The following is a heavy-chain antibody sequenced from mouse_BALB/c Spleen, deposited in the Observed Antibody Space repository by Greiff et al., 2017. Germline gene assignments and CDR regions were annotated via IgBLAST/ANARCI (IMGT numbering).Heavy chain of an antibody. CDR1: GFAFSSYD. CDR3: ARQLYYDYDAAWFAY. J-gene: IGHJ3*01. CDR2: ISSGGGST. Sequence: EVKLVESGGGLVKPGGSLKLSCAASGFAFSSYDMSWVRQTPEKRLEWVAYISSGGGSTYYPDTVKGRFTISRDNAKNTLYLQMSSLKSEDTAMYYCARQLYYDYDAAWFAYWGQGTLVTVSA. V-gene: IGHV5-12-1*01. D-gene: IGHD2-4*01.